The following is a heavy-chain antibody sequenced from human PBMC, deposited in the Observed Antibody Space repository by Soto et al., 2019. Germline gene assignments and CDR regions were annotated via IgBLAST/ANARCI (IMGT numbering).Heavy chain of an antibody. D-gene: IGHD6-19*01. CDR3: ARIAVAGIDY. V-gene: IGHV3-21*01. CDR2: ISSSSSYI. J-gene: IGHJ4*02. Sequence: PGGSLRLSCTASGFTFSSYSMNWVRQAPGKGLEWVSSISSSSSYIYYADSVKGRFTISRDNAKNSLYLQMNSLRAEDTAVYYCARIAVAGIDYWGQGTLVTVSS. CDR1: GFTFSSYS.